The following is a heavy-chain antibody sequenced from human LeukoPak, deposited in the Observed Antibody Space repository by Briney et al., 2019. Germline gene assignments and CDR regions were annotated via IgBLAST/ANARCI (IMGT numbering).Heavy chain of an antibody. J-gene: IGHJ4*02. D-gene: IGHD3-10*01. CDR1: GYSISSGYY. CDR3: ARDHAYGVYGSGSWDFDY. V-gene: IGHV4-38-2*02. Sequence: SETLSLTCTVSGYSISSGYYWGWIRQPPGKGLEWIGSIYHSGSTYYNPSLKSRATISVDTSKNQFSLKLSSVTAADTAVYYCARDHAYGVYGSGSWDFDYWGQGTLVTVSS. CDR2: IYHSGST.